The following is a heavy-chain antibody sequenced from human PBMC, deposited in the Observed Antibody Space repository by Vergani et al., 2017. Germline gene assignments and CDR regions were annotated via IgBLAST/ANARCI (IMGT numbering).Heavy chain of an antibody. J-gene: IGHJ6*02. CDR2: ISGSGGST. Sequence: EVQLLESGGDLVQPGGSLRLSCAASGFTFNHYAMNWVRQAPGKGLEWVSGISGSGGSTYYAGSVKGRFTIYRDSSKNTLYLQMNSLSAGDTAVYYCAKANPRNRGYDYLYYYHAMDVWGQGTTVTVSS. CDR3: AKANPRNRGYDYLYYYHAMDV. D-gene: IGHD5-12*01. V-gene: IGHV3-23*01. CDR1: GFTFNHYA.